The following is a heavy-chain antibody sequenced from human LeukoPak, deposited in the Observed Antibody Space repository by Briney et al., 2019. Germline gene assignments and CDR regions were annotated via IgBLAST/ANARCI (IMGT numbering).Heavy chain of an antibody. CDR1: GFTFSDYG. CDR3: ARGVDY. V-gene: IGHV3-33*01. Sequence: GGSLRLSRTASGFTFSDYGMHWVRQPPGKGLEWVAIIWYDGSNKTYEDSVKGRFTISRDNSKNTLYLQMNSLRAEDTAVYYCARGVDYWGQGTLVTVSS. J-gene: IGHJ4*02. CDR2: IWYDGSNK.